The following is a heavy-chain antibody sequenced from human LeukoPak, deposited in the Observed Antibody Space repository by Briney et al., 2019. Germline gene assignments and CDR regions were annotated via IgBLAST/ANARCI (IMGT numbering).Heavy chain of an antibody. J-gene: IGHJ4*02. CDR2: ISRSGGTP. Sequence: GGSLRLSCSASGFTFSSYAMSWVRQAPGRGLEWVSTISRSGGTPYYADSVKGRVTISRDNANNTLYLRMNSLRAEDTAVYYCAKVIYTTGWSYFDNWGQGTLFTVSS. CDR1: GFTFSSYA. CDR3: AKVIYTTGWSYFDN. V-gene: IGHV3-23*01. D-gene: IGHD6-19*01.